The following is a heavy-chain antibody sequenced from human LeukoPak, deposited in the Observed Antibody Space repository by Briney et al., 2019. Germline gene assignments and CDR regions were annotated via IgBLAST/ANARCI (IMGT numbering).Heavy chain of an antibody. V-gene: IGHV1-18*01. CDR3: ARGSGYSYGPSTFDY. CDR2: ISAYNGNT. D-gene: IGHD5-18*01. J-gene: IGHJ4*02. Sequence: ASVKVSCKASGGTFSSYAISWVRQAPGQGLEWMGWISAYNGNTNYAQKLQGRVTMTTDTSTSTAYMELRSLRSDDTAVYYCARGSGYSYGPSTFDYWGQGTLVTVSS. CDR1: GGTFSSYA.